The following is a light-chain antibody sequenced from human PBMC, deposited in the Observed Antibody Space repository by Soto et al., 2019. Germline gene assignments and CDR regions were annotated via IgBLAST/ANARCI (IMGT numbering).Light chain of an antibody. CDR3: SSYAGSKNLV. CDR2: EVS. CDR1: SSDVGSYNS. J-gene: IGLJ3*02. V-gene: IGLV2-8*01. Sequence: ALTQPPSASGSPGQSVTISCTGTSSDVGSYNSVSWYQQHPGRAPKLLIYEVSKRPSGVPDRFSASKSDNTASLIVSGLQAEDEADYYCSSYAGSKNLVFGGGTKLTVL.